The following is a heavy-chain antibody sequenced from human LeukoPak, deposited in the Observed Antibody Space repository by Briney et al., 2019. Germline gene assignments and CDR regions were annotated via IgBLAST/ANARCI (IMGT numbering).Heavy chain of an antibody. CDR2: IYYSGST. J-gene: IGHJ2*01. Sequence: NPSETLSLTCTVSGGSISSDYWSWIRQPPGKGLEWIGYIYYSGSTNYNPSLKSRVTISVDTSKNQFSLKLTPVTTADTAVYYCARGGSSWYVGYFDLWGRGTLVTVSS. V-gene: IGHV4-59*01. CDR3: ARGGSSWYVGYFDL. CDR1: GGSISSDY. D-gene: IGHD6-13*01.